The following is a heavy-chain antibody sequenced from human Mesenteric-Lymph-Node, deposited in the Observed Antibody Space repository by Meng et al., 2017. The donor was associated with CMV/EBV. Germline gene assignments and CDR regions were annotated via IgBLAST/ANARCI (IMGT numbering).Heavy chain of an antibody. J-gene: IGHJ6*02. D-gene: IGHD3-3*01. CDR2: ISSSGSTI. Sequence: GGSLRLSCAASGFTFSNHWMTWVRQAPGRGLEWVSYISSSGSTIYYADSVKGRFTTSRDNAKNSLYLQMNSLRAEDTAVYYCARNYDFWSGYYVEYYYYYYGMDVWGQGTTVTVSS. CDR3: ARNYDFWSGYYVEYYYYYYGMDV. V-gene: IGHV3-48*03. CDR1: GFTFSNHW.